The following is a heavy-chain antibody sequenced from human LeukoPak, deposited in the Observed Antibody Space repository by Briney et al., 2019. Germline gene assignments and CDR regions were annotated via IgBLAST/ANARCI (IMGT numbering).Heavy chain of an antibody. CDR1: GFTFSSYA. CDR3: TRVGYIDEGIDY. V-gene: IGHV3-7*04. J-gene: IGHJ4*02. Sequence: GGSLRLSCAASGFTFSSYAMTWVRQAPGKELEWVANIKQDGSKKSYVDSVKGRFTISRDNAKNSLYLQMNSLRAEDTAIYYCTRVGYIDEGIDYWGQGTLVTVSS. CDR2: IKQDGSKK. D-gene: IGHD5-24*01.